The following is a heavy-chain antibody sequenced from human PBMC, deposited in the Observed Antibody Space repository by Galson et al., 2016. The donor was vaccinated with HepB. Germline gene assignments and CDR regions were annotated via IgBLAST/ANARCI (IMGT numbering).Heavy chain of an antibody. CDR3: ARIQLWSHHFDF. V-gene: IGHV3-30*04. D-gene: IGHD5-18*01. Sequence: SLRLSCAASGFTFSNYAMHWVRQAPGKGLEWVALISSDGSNKNYADSVRGRFTISRDKSKNTMYLQMNRLRPEDTALYHCARIQLWSHHFDFWGQGIRVTVSS. J-gene: IGHJ4*02. CDR2: ISSDGSNK. CDR1: GFTFSNYA.